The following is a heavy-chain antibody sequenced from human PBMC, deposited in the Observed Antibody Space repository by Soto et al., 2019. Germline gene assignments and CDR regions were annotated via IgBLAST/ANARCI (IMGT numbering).Heavy chain of an antibody. D-gene: IGHD3-3*01. Sequence: EVRLLESGGGLVQPGGSLRLSCAASGFTFSSYAMRWVRQAPGKWLVWVSAISGSGGSTYYADSVKGRFTISRDNSKNTLYLQMNSLRAEDTAVYYCPKYLSDDFCSRSDTFDIWCGGTMVTVSS. CDR3: PKYLSDDFCSRSDTFDI. CDR2: ISGSGGST. V-gene: IGHV3-23*01. J-gene: IGHJ3*02. CDR1: GFTFSSYA.